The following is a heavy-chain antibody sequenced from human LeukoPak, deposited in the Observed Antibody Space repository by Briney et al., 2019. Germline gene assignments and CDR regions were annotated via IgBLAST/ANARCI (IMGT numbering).Heavy chain of an antibody. CDR2: FDPEDGET. Sequence: ASVKVSCKVPGYTLTELSMHWVRQAPGKGLEWMGGFDPEDGETIYAQKFQGRVTMTEDTSTDTAYMELSSLRSEDTAVYYCATRGLLWFGELFYWGQGTLVTVSS. CDR1: GYTLTELS. J-gene: IGHJ4*02. V-gene: IGHV1-24*01. D-gene: IGHD3-10*01. CDR3: ATRGLLWFGELFY.